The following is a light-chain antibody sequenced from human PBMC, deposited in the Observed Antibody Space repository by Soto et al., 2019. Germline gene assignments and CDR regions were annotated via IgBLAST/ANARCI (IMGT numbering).Light chain of an antibody. CDR2: RTD. CDR3: AAWDNSLRWV. J-gene: IGLJ3*02. V-gene: IGLV1-47*01. CDR1: SSNVGSNF. Sequence: QSVLTQPPSVSATPGQRVTISCSGSSSNVGSNFVYWYQQFPGTAPKLLIYRTDQRPSGVPDRFSASKPGTSASLAISGLRSDDEADYYCAAWDNSLRWVFGGGTKLTVL.